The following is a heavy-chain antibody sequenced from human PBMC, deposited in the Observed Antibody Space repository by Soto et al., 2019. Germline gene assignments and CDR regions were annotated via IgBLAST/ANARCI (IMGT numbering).Heavy chain of an antibody. CDR2: ISSSSSYT. Sequence: GGSLRLSCAASGFTFGDYYMSWIRQAPGKGLEWVSYISSSSSYTNYADSVKGRFTISRDNAKKSLYLDMSSLRAEDTAVYYCARDLAYCGGDCYPGYFDYWGQGILVTVSS. CDR1: GFTFGDYY. D-gene: IGHD2-21*02. V-gene: IGHV3-11*06. J-gene: IGHJ4*02. CDR3: ARDLAYCGGDCYPGYFDY.